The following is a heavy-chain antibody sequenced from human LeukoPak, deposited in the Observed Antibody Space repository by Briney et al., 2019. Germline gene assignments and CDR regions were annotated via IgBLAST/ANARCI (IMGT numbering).Heavy chain of an antibody. CDR2: IIPILGIA. J-gene: IGHJ5*02. Sequence: SVKASCKASGGTFSSYAISWVRQAPGQGLEWMGRIIPILGIANYAQKFQGRVTITADKSTSTAYMELSSLRSEDTAVYYCARDLDSSGYYYRNWFDPWGQGTLVTVSS. CDR1: GGTFSSYA. V-gene: IGHV1-69*04. D-gene: IGHD3-22*01. CDR3: ARDLDSSGYYYRNWFDP.